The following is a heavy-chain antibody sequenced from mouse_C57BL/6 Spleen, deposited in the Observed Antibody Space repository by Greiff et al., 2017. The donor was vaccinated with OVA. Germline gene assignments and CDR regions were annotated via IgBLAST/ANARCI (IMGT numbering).Heavy chain of an antibody. CDR1: GYTFTDYE. CDR3: TRWGETVRYFDV. V-gene: IGHV1-15*01. Sequence: QVQLKESGAELVRPGASVTLSCKASGYTFTDYEMHWVKQTPVHGLEWIGAIDPETGGTPYNQKFKGKAILTADKSSSTAYMELRSLTSEDSAVYYCTRWGETVRYFDVWGTGTTVTVSS. J-gene: IGHJ1*03. CDR2: IDPETGGT.